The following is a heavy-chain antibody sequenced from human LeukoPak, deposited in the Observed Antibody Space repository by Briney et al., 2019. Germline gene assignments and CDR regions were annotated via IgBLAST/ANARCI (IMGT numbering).Heavy chain of an antibody. V-gene: IGHV3-43*01. CDR1: GFTFDDYT. CDR3: DL. D-gene: IGHD3-22*01. Sequence: GGSLRLSCAASGFTFDDYTMHWVRQAPGKGLEWVPLISWDGGSTYYADSVKGRFTISRDNSKNSLYLQMNSLRDDSSGSRYFDLWGRGTLVTVSS. J-gene: IGHJ2*01. CDR2: ISWDGGST.